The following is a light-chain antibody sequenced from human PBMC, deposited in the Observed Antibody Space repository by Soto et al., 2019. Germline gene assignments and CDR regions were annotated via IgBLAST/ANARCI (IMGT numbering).Light chain of an antibody. Sequence: QSSLTQPASVSGSPGQSITISCTGTSSDVGGYNYVSWYQQHPGKAPKLMIYAVSNRPSGVSNRFSGSKSGNTATLTISGLQAEDEADYYCCSYTGSGTYVFGTGTKVTVL. V-gene: IGLV2-14*01. J-gene: IGLJ1*01. CDR2: AVS. CDR3: CSYTGSGTYV. CDR1: SSDVGGYNY.